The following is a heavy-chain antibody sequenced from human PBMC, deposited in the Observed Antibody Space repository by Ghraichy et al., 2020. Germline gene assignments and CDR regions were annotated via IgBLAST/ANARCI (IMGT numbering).Heavy chain of an antibody. CDR1: GYTFTGYY. Sequence: ASVKVSCKASGYTFTGYYMHWVRQAPGQGLEWMGRINPNSGGTNYAQKFQGRVTMTRDTSISTAYMELSRLRSDDTAVYYCARVLRYFDQHLPGRTIGVFGYWGQGTLVTVSS. J-gene: IGHJ4*02. D-gene: IGHD3-9*01. CDR3: ARVLRYFDQHLPGRTIGVFGY. CDR2: INPNSGGT. V-gene: IGHV1-2*06.